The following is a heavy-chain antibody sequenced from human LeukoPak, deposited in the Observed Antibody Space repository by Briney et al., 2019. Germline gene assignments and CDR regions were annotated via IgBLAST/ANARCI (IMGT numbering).Heavy chain of an antibody. V-gene: IGHV4-39*01. D-gene: IGHD1-26*01. CDR2: IYYTGST. Sequence: SETLSLTCTVSGGSISSVSYYWGWVRQPPGKGLEYIGSIYYTGSTYYNPSLKSRVTISVDTSKSQFSLKLSSVTAADTAVYYCARHKSGSYSLRFDYWGQGTLVTVSS. CDR3: ARHKSGSYSLRFDY. J-gene: IGHJ4*02. CDR1: GGSISSVSYY.